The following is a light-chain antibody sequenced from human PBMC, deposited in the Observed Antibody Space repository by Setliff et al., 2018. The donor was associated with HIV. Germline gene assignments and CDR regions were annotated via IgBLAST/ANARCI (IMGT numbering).Light chain of an antibody. J-gene: IGLJ1*01. V-gene: IGLV2-23*02. CDR2: EIS. CDR3: CSYTGSSSDV. Sequence: QSALAQPASVSGSPGQSITISCTGTSSDIGSYILVSWYQQHPGRAPKLIVYEISKRPSGVSNRFSGSKSGNTASLTISGLQAEDEADYYCCSYTGSSSDVFGGGTKVTVL. CDR1: SSDIGSYIL.